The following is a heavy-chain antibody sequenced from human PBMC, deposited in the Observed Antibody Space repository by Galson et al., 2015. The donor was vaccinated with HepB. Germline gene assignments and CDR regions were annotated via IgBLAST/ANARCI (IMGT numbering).Heavy chain of an antibody. V-gene: IGHV3-23*01. J-gene: IGHJ5*02. CDR3: VEEGSWFGGDWFDP. D-gene: IGHD3-16*01. CDR1: GFIFRHHA. Sequence: SLRLSCAGSGFIFRHHAMAWIRQAPGKGLEWVSGINGRDSTRSYSDAVKGRFSISRDNSKDTVFLQMDNLRAEDTAVYYCVEEGSWFGGDWFDPWGQGALVTVS. CDR2: INGRDSTR.